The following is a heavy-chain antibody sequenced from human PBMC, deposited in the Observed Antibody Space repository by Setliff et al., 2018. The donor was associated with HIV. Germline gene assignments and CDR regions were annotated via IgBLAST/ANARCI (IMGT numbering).Heavy chain of an antibody. CDR1: DVTPSNHA. CDR2: IIPVFATA. Sequence: SVKVSCKVSDVTPSNHALNWVRQAPGQGLEWMGAIIPVFATANYAQKFQGRVTITADESTLTAYMELSSLTSEDTAVYFCARGTGSYSYFDSWGLGTLVTVSS. V-gene: IGHV1-69*13. D-gene: IGHD1-26*01. J-gene: IGHJ4*02. CDR3: ARGTGSYSYFDS.